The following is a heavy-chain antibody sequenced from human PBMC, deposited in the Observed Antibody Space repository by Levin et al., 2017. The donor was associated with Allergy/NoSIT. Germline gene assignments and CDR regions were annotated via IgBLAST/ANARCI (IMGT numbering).Heavy chain of an antibody. CDR2: IYDSGST. J-gene: IGHJ4*02. V-gene: IGHV4-59*01. D-gene: IGHD1-26*01. CDR3: ARDRELGY. Sequence: NSSETLSLTCTVSGGLISNYFWSWIRQPPGKGLEWVGHIYDSGSTDYNPSLKSRVTISVDTSKNQFSLKVRSVTAADTAVYYCARDRELGYWGQGTLVTVSS. CDR1: GGLISNYF.